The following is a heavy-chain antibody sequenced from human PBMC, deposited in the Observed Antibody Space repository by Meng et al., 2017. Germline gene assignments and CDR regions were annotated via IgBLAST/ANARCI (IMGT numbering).Heavy chain of an antibody. J-gene: IGHJ4*02. CDR3: ARVVSYDSSGYQGAFDY. V-gene: IGHV1-69*05. D-gene: IGHD3-22*01. CDR2: IIPIFGTA. Sequence: SVKVSCKASGYTFTGYYMHWVRQAPGQGLEWMGGIIPIFGTANYAQKFQGRVTITTDESTSTAYMELSSLRSEDTAVYYCARVVSYDSSGYQGAFDYWGQGTLVTVSS. CDR1: GYTFTGYY.